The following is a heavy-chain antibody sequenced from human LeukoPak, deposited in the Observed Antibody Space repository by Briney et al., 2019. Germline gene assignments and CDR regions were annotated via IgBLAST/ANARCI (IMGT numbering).Heavy chain of an antibody. J-gene: IGHJ5*02. CDR1: GGSISGNNYY. CDR3: ARRDSYSGGWFDP. CDR2: IYYSGST. D-gene: IGHD2-15*01. V-gene: IGHV4-39*01. Sequence: PSETLSLTCTVSGGSISGNNYYWGWVRQPPGKGLDLIGTIYYSGSTYYNPSLKSRVTISVDTSKNQFSLKLSSVTAADTAVYYCARRDSYSGGWFDPWGQGTLVTVSS.